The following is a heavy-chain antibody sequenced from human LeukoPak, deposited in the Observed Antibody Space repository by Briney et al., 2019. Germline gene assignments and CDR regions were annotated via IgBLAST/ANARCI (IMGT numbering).Heavy chain of an antibody. J-gene: IGHJ4*02. D-gene: IGHD3-10*01. CDR1: GFTFSSYA. CDR3: AKLNYYGSGSYLY. Sequence: GGSLRLSCAASGFTFSSYAMSWVRQAPGKGLEWVSAISGSGGSTYYADSVKGRFTISRDNSKNTLCLQMNSLRAEDTAVYYCAKLNYYGSGSYLYWGQGTLVTVSS. V-gene: IGHV3-23*01. CDR2: ISGSGGST.